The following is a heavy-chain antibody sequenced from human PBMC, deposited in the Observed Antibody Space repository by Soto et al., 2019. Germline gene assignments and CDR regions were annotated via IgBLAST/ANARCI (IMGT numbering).Heavy chain of an antibody. CDR2: ISAYNGNT. D-gene: IGHD3-22*01. V-gene: IGHV1-18*01. Sequence: GASVKVSCKASGYTFTSYGISWVRQAPGQGLEWMGWISAYNGNTNYAQKLQGRVTITTGKSTSTAYMELRSLRSEDTAVYYCARVGPAHYYDSSGYYSPLDYWGQGTLVTVSS. CDR1: GYTFTSYG. CDR3: ARVGPAHYYDSSGYYSPLDY. J-gene: IGHJ4*02.